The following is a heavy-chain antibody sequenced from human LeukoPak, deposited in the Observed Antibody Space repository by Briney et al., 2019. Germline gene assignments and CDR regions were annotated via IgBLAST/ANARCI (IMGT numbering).Heavy chain of an antibody. J-gene: IGHJ3*02. CDR2: ISNSGSII. CDR1: GFTFSDYY. V-gene: IGHV3-11*01. CDR3: AKRLSSFAFDI. Sequence: GGSLRLSCAASGFTFSDYYMTWIRQAPGKGLEWVSYISNSGSIIYYADSVKGRFTISRDNAKNTLYLQMDSLRAEDTAVYYCAKRLSSFAFDIRGQGTMVTVSS. D-gene: IGHD3-10*01.